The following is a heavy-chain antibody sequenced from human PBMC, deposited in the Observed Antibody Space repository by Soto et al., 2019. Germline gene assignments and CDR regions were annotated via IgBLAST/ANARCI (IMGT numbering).Heavy chain of an antibody. J-gene: IGHJ4*02. CDR3: ARVPYYYDSSGYYYLLDYFDY. Sequence: SVKVSCKASGGTFSSYAISWVRQAPGQGLEWMGGIIPIFGTANYAQKFQGRVTITADKSTSTAYMELSSLRSEDTAVYYCARVPYYYDSSGYYYLLDYFDYWGQGTLVTVSS. V-gene: IGHV1-69*06. CDR2: IIPIFGTA. CDR1: GGTFSSYA. D-gene: IGHD3-22*01.